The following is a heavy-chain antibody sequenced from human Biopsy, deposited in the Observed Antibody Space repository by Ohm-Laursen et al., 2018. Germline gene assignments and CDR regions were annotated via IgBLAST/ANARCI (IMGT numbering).Heavy chain of an antibody. CDR3: ARHPTGFWFDP. J-gene: IGHJ5*02. Sequence: SETLSLTCNVSGGSIRGSTYYWGWIRQTPGKGLEWIGSVYFSGNTYYNPSLGGRVTISVDTSKNKFSLKLISVTAADTALYYCARHPTGFWFDPWGHGTLVTVSS. CDR2: VYFSGNT. V-gene: IGHV4-39*01. CDR1: GGSIRGSTYY.